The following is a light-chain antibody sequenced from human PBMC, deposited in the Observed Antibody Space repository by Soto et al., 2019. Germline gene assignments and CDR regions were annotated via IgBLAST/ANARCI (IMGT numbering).Light chain of an antibody. Sequence: EIVMTQSPATLSVSPGERATLSCRASQSVSINLAWYQQKPGQAPRLLISGASTRDTGIPARFSGSGSGTEFTLTISSLQSEGFAVYYCQQYNNWPRTFGQGTKV. CDR2: GAS. J-gene: IGKJ1*01. CDR3: QQYNNWPRT. CDR1: QSVSIN. V-gene: IGKV3-15*01.